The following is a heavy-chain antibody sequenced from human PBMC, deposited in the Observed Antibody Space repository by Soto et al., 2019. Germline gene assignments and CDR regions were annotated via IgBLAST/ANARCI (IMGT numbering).Heavy chain of an antibody. CDR3: AKALLDILNAAGYIDV. D-gene: IGHD3-9*01. J-gene: IGHJ6*03. CDR2: ISGSGGST. CDR1: GFTFSSYA. V-gene: IGHV3-23*01. Sequence: PGGSLRLSCAASGFTFSSYAMSWVRQAPGKGLEWVSAISGSGGSTYYADSVKGRFTISRDNSKNTLYLQMNSLRAEDTAVYYCAKALLDILNAAGYIDVWSQCTTVTVSS.